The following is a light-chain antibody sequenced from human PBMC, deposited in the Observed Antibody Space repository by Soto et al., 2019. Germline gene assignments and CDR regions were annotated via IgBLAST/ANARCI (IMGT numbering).Light chain of an antibody. V-gene: IGKV1-39*01. CDR3: QQSSSTPVT. CDR1: QSISSY. CDR2: AAS. Sequence: DIQMTQSPSFLSASVGDRVTITCRASQSISSYLNWYQQKPGKAPKPLIYAASSLQSGVPSRFSGRGSGTEFTLTITSLQPEDFATYYCQQSSSTPVTFGQGTKLEIK. J-gene: IGKJ2*01.